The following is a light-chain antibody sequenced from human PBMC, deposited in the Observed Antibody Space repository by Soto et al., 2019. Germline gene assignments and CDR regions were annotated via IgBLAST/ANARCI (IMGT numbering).Light chain of an antibody. Sequence: EIVMTQSPATLSVSPGDRATLSCRASQSGSSNLAWYQQKPRQAPRLLIYGAFTRATGIPARFSGSGSGTEFTLTISSLQSEDFAVYYCQQYNNWPPMTFGQGTKVEIK. CDR2: GAF. J-gene: IGKJ1*01. CDR3: QQYNNWPPMT. V-gene: IGKV3-15*01. CDR1: QSGSSN.